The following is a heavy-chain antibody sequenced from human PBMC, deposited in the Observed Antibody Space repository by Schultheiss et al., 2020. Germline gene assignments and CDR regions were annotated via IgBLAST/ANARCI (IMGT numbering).Heavy chain of an antibody. CDR2: IYYSGST. D-gene: IGHD2-15*01. CDR1: GGSISSSSYY. CDR3: ARFGGYCSGGSCYPPNYYGMDV. Sequence: SETLSLTCTVSGGSISSSSYYWGWIRQHPGKGLEWIGSIYYSGSTNYNPSLKSRVTISVDTSKNQFSLKLSSVTAADTAVYYCARFGGYCSGGSCYPPNYYGMDVWGKGTTVTVSS. J-gene: IGHJ6*04. V-gene: IGHV4-39*07.